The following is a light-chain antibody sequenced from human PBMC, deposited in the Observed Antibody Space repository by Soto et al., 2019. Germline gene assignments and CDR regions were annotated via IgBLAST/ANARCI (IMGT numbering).Light chain of an antibody. CDR2: DAS. CDR3: QQRSNWPPP. Sequence: EIVLTQSPATLSLSPGERATLSCRASQSVSSYLAWYQQKPGQAPRLLIYDASNRATGIPARFIGSGSGTDFTLTISSLEPEDFAVYYCQQRSNWPPPFGQGTKLEIK. CDR1: QSVSSY. J-gene: IGKJ2*01. V-gene: IGKV3-11*01.